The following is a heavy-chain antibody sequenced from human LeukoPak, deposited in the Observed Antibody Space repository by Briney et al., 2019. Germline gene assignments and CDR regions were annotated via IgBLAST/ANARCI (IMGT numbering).Heavy chain of an antibody. V-gene: IGHV3-23*01. Sequence: GGSLRLSCAASGFTFSNSAMSWVRQAPGKGLEWVSTLSGSGITTYYADSVKGRFTISRDNSKNTLYLQMNSLRAEDTAVYYCARDGLPGSVLLWFGESRPLYYYYGMDVWGQGITVTVSS. CDR3: ARDGLPGSVLLWFGESRPLYYYYGMDV. CDR1: GFTFSNSA. J-gene: IGHJ6*02. D-gene: IGHD3-10*01. CDR2: LSGSGITT.